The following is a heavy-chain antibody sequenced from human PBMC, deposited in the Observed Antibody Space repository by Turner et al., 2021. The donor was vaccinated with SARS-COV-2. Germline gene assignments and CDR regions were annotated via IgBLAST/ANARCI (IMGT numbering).Heavy chain of an antibody. V-gene: IGHV3-49*03. D-gene: IGHD2-15*01. J-gene: IGHJ6*02. CDR2: IRSKAYGGTT. Sequence: EEQLVDSGGALVQPGRSLRLSCTAYAMPWFRQAPGKGLGVVGFIRSKAYGGTTENAASVKGRFTISRDDSKSIAYLQMDSLKTEDTAVYYCTRDGGCHGMDVWGQGTTVTVSS. CDR3: TRDGGCHGMDV. CDR1: A.